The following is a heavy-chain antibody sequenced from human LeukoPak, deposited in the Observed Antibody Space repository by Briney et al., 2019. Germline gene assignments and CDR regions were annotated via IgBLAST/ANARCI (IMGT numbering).Heavy chain of an antibody. V-gene: IGHV3-30*04. CDR1: GFTFSSYA. CDR2: ISYDGSNK. Sequence: GRSLRLSCAASGFTFSSYAMHWVRQAPGKGLEWVAVISYDGSNKYYADSVKGRFTISRDNSENTLYLQMNSLRAEDTAVYYCARDRGSDGDLNFDYWGQGTLVTVSS. CDR3: ARDRGSDGDLNFDY. D-gene: IGHD4-17*01. J-gene: IGHJ4*02.